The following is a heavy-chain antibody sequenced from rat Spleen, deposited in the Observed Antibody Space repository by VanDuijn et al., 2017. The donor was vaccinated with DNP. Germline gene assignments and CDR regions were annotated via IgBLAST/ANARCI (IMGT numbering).Heavy chain of an antibody. CDR2: ITGGSGTT. Sequence: EVQLVESGGGLVQPGRSLKLSCVASGFTFNYYWMAWIRQVPGKGLEWIASITGGSGTTSYPDSVKGRFTISRDNAKSTLYLQMNSLRAEDMATYYCARATRGGVFPSYYWYFDFWGPGTMVTVSS. J-gene: IGHJ1*01. V-gene: IGHV5-31*01. D-gene: IGHD1-4*01. CDR3: ARATRGGVFPSYYWYFDF. CDR1: GFTFNYYW.